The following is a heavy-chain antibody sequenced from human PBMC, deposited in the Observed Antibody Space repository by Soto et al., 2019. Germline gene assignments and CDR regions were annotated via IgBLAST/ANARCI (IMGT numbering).Heavy chain of an antibody. V-gene: IGHV3-21*06. CDR2: ISSTTNNI. Sequence: EVQLVESGGGLVKPGGSLRLSCAASGFTFTRYTMNWVRQAPGKGLEWVSAISSTTNNIYYGDSMKGRFTISRDNAKNLLYLEMNSLRVEDMAVYYCARESEDLTSNFDYWGQGTLVTVSS. CDR3: ARESEDLTSNFDY. J-gene: IGHJ4*02. CDR1: GFTFTRYT.